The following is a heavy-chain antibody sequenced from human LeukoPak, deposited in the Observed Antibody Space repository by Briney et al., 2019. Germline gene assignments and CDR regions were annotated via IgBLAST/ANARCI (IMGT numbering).Heavy chain of an antibody. V-gene: IGHV5-51*01. CDR3: ARQVIGYYDSRNYYYMDV. J-gene: IGHJ6*03. CDR2: IYPGDSDT. CDR1: GYSFTSYW. Sequence: GESLKISCKGSGYSFTSYWIGWVRQMPGKGLEWMGIIYPGDSDTRYSPSFQGQVTISADKSISTAYLQWSSLKALDTAMYYCARQVIGYYDSRNYYYMDVWGKGTTVTVSS. D-gene: IGHD3-22*01.